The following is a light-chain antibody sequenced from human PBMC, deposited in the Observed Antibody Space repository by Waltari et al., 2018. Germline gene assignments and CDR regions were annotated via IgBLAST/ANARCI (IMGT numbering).Light chain of an antibody. Sequence: QTVVTQEPSLSVSPGGTVTTTCALSSGSISSTSYATWYQPTPGQPPRRLVYKWNYRSSAFPARFSGSILGNKAALTITGAQAEDESEYYCSLYMGSGIWVFGGGTKLTVL. CDR3: SLYMGSGIWV. CDR1: SGSISSTSY. J-gene: IGLJ3*02. V-gene: IGLV8-61*01. CDR2: KWN.